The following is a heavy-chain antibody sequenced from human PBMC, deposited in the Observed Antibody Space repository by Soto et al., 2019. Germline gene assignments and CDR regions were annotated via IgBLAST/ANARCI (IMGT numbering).Heavy chain of an antibody. D-gene: IGHD6-19*01. CDR1: GFTFSSYG. CDR2: ISYDGSNK. V-gene: IGHV3-30*18. J-gene: IGHJ5*02. Sequence: QVQLVESGGGVVQPGRSLRLSCAASGFTFSSYGMHWVRQAPGKGLEWVAVISYDGSNKYYADSVKGRFTISRDNSKNPLYLEKNRLRAEEKAVYYCAKELVHYSRGWSFDPWGQGTLVTVSS. CDR3: AKELVHYSRGWSFDP.